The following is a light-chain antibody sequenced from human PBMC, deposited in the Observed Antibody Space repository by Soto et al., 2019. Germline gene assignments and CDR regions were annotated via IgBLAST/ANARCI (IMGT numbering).Light chain of an antibody. V-gene: IGLV2-14*01. Sequence: QSALTQPPSASGSPGQSVTISCTGTSSDVGGYNYASWYQQHPGKAPKVMIYEVSKRPSGVSHRFSGSKSGNTASLTISGLQTEDEADYYCSSYTTSSALVFGGGTKLTVL. J-gene: IGLJ2*01. CDR3: SSYTTSSALV. CDR1: SSDVGGYNY. CDR2: EVS.